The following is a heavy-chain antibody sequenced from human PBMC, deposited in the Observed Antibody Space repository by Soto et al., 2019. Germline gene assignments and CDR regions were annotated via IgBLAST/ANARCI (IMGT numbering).Heavy chain of an antibody. CDR1: GFTFSSYG. V-gene: IGHV3-30*18. J-gene: IGHJ4*02. D-gene: IGHD2-15*01. CDR3: AKDQRSGLGYCSGGSCYSIHY. CDR2: ISYDGSNK. Sequence: PGGSLRLSCAASGFTFSSYGMHWVRQAPGKGLEWVAVISYDGSNKYYADSVKGRFTISRDNSKNTLYLQMNSLRAEDTAVYYCAKDQRSGLGYCSGGSCYSIHYWGKGTLVTVS.